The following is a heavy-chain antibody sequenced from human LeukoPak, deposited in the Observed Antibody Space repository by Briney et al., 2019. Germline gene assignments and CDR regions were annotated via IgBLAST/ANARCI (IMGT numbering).Heavy chain of an antibody. J-gene: IGHJ2*01. CDR1: GFTFSNYW. Sequence: GGSLRLSCAASGFTFSNYWMSWVRQAPGKGLEWVANIKEDGSEKHYVDSVKGRFTISRDNAKNSLYLQMNSLRVDDTAVYYCARHGRSGLWYLDLWGRGTLVTVSS. CDR3: ARHGRSGLWYLDL. CDR2: IKEDGSEK. V-gene: IGHV3-7*03. D-gene: IGHD6-19*01.